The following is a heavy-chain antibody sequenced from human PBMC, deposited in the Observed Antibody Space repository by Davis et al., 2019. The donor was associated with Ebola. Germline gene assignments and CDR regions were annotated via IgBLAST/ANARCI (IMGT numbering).Heavy chain of an antibody. V-gene: IGHV3-23*01. Sequence: GESLKISCAASGFTFSSYAMSWVRQAPGKGLEWVSAISGSGGSTYYADSVKGRFTISRDNSKHTLYLQMNSLRAEDTAVYYCAKGAIVVVPAAAYYYYYGMDVWGQGTTVTVSS. CDR1: GFTFSSYA. J-gene: IGHJ6*02. CDR3: AKGAIVVVPAAAYYYYYGMDV. CDR2: ISGSGGST. D-gene: IGHD2-2*01.